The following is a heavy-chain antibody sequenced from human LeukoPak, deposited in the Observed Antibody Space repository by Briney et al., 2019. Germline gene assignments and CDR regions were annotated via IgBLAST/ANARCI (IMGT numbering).Heavy chain of an antibody. CDR2: ISSSGSTI. V-gene: IGHV3-48*03. CDR1: GFTFSSYE. Sequence: PGGSLTLSCAASGFTFSSYEMKWVRHAQGEGLEWVSYISSSGSTIYYADSVKGRFTISRDNAKNTLYLQMNSLRAEDTAVYYCARESGSYRMFDYWGQGTLVTVSS. D-gene: IGHD1-26*01. CDR3: ARESGSYRMFDY. J-gene: IGHJ4*02.